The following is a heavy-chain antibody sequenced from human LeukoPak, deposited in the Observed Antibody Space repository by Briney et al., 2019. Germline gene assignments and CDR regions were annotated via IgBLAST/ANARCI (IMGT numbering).Heavy chain of an antibody. CDR2: IIPILGIA. Sequence: GASVKVSCKASGGTFSSYTISWVRQAPGQGLEWMGRIIPILGIANYAQKFQGRVTITADKSTSTAYMELSSLRSEDTAVYYCATLQGSMGSDYWGQGTLVTVSS. J-gene: IGHJ4*02. CDR3: ATLQGSMGSDY. D-gene: IGHD5-24*01. CDR1: GGTFSSYT. V-gene: IGHV1-69*02.